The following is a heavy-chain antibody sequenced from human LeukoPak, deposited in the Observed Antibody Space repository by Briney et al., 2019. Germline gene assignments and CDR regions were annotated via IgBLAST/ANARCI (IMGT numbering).Heavy chain of an antibody. V-gene: IGHV3-9*01. CDR2: ISWNSGSI. J-gene: IGHJ4*02. CDR1: GFTFDDYA. D-gene: IGHD3-10*01. Sequence: QPGRSLRLSCAASGFTFDDYAMPWVRQAPGKGLEWVSGISWNSGSIGYADSVKGRFTISRDNAKNSLYLQMNSLRAEDTALYYCAKGHMVRGVIHLDYWGQGTLVTVSS. CDR3: AKGHMVRGVIHLDY.